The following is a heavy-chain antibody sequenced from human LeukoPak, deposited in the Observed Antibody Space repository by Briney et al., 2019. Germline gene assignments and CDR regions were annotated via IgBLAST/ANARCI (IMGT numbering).Heavy chain of an antibody. J-gene: IGHJ3*02. Sequence: SGGYLRLSCAASGFTFSNAWMSWVRQAPGKGLEWVGRIKSKTDGGTTDYAAPVKGRFTISRDDSKNTLYLQMNSLKTEDTAVYYCTTEIPLVLRFLEWTWDAFDIWGQGTMVTVSS. CDR2: IKSKTDGGTT. CDR3: TTEIPLVLRFLEWTWDAFDI. CDR1: GFTFSNAW. V-gene: IGHV3-15*01. D-gene: IGHD3-3*01.